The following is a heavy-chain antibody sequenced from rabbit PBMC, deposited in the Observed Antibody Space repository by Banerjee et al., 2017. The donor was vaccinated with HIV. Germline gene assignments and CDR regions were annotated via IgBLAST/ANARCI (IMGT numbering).Heavy chain of an antibody. CDR3: ARERYATYGGDGEVNL. J-gene: IGHJ4*01. V-gene: IGHV1S45*01. CDR1: GFSFSSSYW. CDR2: IAAGSGGIT. Sequence: QEQLEESGGDLVKPEGSLTLTCTASGFSFSSSYWISWVRQAPGKGLEWIACIAAGSGGITVYARWAKGRFTISKTSSTTVTLQMTSLTAADTATYFCARERYATYGGDGEVNLWGPGTLVTVS. D-gene: IGHD6-1*01.